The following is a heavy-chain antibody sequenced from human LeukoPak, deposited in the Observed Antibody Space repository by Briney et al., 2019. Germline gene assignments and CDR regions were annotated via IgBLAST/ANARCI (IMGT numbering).Heavy chain of an antibody. CDR2: SSGTGGST. D-gene: IGHD6-19*01. CDR1: GFIFSNFA. V-gene: IGHV3-23*01. J-gene: IGHJ4*02. CDR3: AKAGSSGWSSSGGDY. Sequence: GGSLRLSCAASGFIFSNFAMSSVRQAPGEGLEWVSTSSGTGGSTFYTDSVKGRFPISSDNSKNTLFLQMNSLRAEDTAIYYCAKAGSSGWSSSGGDYWGQGSLVTVSS.